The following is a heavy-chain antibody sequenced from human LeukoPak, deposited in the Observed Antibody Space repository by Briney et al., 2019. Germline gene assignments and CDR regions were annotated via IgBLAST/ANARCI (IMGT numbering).Heavy chain of an antibody. CDR3: ARMDIPVVRVIIGYFDY. Sequence: SETLSLTCTVPRGSISSTGYSWGWLRQPPGKGLEWIGSVYYNGTTYYNPSLKSRVTISGDTSKSLFSLKLRSVTAADTAVYYCARMDIPVVRVIIGYFDYWGQGILVTVSS. J-gene: IGHJ4*02. V-gene: IGHV4-39*07. D-gene: IGHD3-10*01. CDR2: VYYNGTT. CDR1: RGSISSTGYS.